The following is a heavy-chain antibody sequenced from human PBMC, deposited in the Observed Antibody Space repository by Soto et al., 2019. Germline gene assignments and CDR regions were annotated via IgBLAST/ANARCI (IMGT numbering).Heavy chain of an antibody. Sequence: PGESLKISCKGSGYSFTSYWISWVRQMPGKGLEWMGRIDPSDSYTNYSPSFQGHVTISADKSISTAYLQWSSLKAPDTAMYYCARHDCSSTSCYANPKDYYYYYGMDVWGKGTTVTVSS. V-gene: IGHV5-10-1*01. D-gene: IGHD2-2*01. CDR1: GYSFTSYW. CDR3: ARHDCSSTSCYANPKDYYYYYGMDV. CDR2: IDPSDSYT. J-gene: IGHJ6*04.